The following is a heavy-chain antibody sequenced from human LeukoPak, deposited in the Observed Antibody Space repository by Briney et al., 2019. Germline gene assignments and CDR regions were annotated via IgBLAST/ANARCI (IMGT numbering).Heavy chain of an antibody. D-gene: IGHD3-22*01. CDR2: IYSGGST. Sequence: GGSLRLSCAASEFSVGSNYMTWVRQAPGKGLEWVSLIYSGGSTYYADSVKGRFTISRDNSKNTLYLQMNSLRAEDTAVYYCARGGVDSSGYYGYWGQGTLVTVSS. CDR1: EFSVGSNY. J-gene: IGHJ4*02. V-gene: IGHV3-66*01. CDR3: ARGGVDSSGYYGY.